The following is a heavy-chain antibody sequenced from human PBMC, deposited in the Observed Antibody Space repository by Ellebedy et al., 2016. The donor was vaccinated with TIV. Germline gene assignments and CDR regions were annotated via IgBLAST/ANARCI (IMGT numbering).Heavy chain of an antibody. CDR2: IHPDGGLT. Sequence: PGGSLRLSCVVSGFSLTNYWMHWVRQIPGKGLVWVSRIHPDGGLTSYADSVKGRFTISSDTAANTVFLQMDSLGAEDTAVYYCARVKQGVVYYFDYWGQGTLVTVSS. D-gene: IGHD2-15*01. J-gene: IGHJ4*02. CDR3: ARVKQGVVYYFDY. V-gene: IGHV3-74*01. CDR1: GFSLTNYW.